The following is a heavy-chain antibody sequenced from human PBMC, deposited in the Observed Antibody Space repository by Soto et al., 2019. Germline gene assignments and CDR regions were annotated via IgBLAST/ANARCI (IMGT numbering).Heavy chain of an antibody. D-gene: IGHD3-10*01. J-gene: IGHJ4*02. CDR1: GFAFSRFE. V-gene: IGHV3-48*03. CDR3: TRAAWFPYLSFY. CDR2: ISSSGSTA. Sequence: GGSLRLSCAASGFAFSRFEFHWVRQAPGKGLEWISYISSSGSTAYYASSVEGRFTISRDNANNSVYLQMDSLRAEDTALYYCTRAAWFPYLSFYWGQGALVTVSS.